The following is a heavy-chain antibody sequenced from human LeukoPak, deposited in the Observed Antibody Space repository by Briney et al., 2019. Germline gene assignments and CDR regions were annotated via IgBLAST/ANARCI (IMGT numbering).Heavy chain of an antibody. CDR1: GGTFTSYA. Sequence: ASVKVSCKASGGTFTSYAISWVRQAPGQGLEWMGGIIPIFGTANYAQKFQRRVTITADESTSTAYMELSSLRSEDTAVYYCASIGSSAYIPFDYWGQGTLVTVSS. D-gene: IGHD3-22*01. V-gene: IGHV1-69*13. CDR2: IIPIFGTA. CDR3: ASIGSSAYIPFDY. J-gene: IGHJ4*02.